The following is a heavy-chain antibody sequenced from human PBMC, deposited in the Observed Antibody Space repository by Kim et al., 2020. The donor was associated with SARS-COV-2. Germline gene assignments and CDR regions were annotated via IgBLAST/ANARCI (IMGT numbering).Heavy chain of an antibody. V-gene: IGHV3-23*01. Sequence: GGSLRLSCAASGFTFSSYAMSWVRQAPGKGLEWVSAISGSGGSTYYADSVKGRFTISRDNSKNTLYLQMNSLRAEDTAVYYCAKVLRVMIRDTKWELPRTYYFDYWGQGPLVTVSS. CDR3: AKVLRVMIRDTKWELPRTYYFDY. D-gene: IGHD1-26*01. J-gene: IGHJ4*02. CDR1: GFTFSSYA. CDR2: ISGSGGST.